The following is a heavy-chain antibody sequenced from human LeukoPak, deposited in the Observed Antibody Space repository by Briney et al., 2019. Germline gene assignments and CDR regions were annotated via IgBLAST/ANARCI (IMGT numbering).Heavy chain of an antibody. CDR3: ARGDWYYDSSGYSYFDY. Sequence: SVKVSCKASGGTFSSYAISWVRQAPGQGLEWMGGIIPIFGTANYAQKFQGRVTITTDESTSTAYMELSSLRSEDTAVYYCARGDWYYDSSGYSYFDYWGRGTLVTVSS. J-gene: IGHJ4*02. D-gene: IGHD3-22*01. CDR1: GGTFSSYA. CDR2: IIPIFGTA. V-gene: IGHV1-69*05.